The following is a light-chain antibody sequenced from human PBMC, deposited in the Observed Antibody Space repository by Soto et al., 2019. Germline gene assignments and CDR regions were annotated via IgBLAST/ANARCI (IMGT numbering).Light chain of an antibody. V-gene: IGLV2-14*01. CDR1: SSDVGGYNY. CDR3: SPYTSSSTFGV. CDR2: DVS. Sequence: QSVLTQPASVSGSPGQSITISCTGTSSDVGGYNYVSWYQQHPGKAPKLMIYDVSNRPSGVSNRFSGSKSGNTASLTISGLQAEDEADYYCSPYTSSSTFGVFGTGTKVTVL. J-gene: IGLJ1*01.